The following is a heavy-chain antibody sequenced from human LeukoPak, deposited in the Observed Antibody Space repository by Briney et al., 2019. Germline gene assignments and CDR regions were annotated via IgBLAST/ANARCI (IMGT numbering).Heavy chain of an antibody. J-gene: IGHJ4*02. Sequence: GGSLRLSCAASGFTFSSYTMNWVRQAPGKGLEWVSSISSSSSYIYYADSVKGRFTISRDNAKNSLYLQMSSLRVEDTAVYYCARAGGGYSSSTDYWGQGTLVTVSS. CDR1: GFTFSSYT. CDR3: ARAGGGYSSSTDY. V-gene: IGHV3-21*01. D-gene: IGHD6-13*01. CDR2: ISSSSSYI.